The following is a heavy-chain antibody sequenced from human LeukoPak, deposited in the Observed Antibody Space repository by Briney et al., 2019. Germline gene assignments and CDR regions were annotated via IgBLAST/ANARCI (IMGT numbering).Heavy chain of an antibody. CDR2: IKSDGGT. V-gene: IGHV3-74*01. CDR3: ARAPSEIGGYYPEYFRH. D-gene: IGHD3-22*01. Sequence: GGSLRLSCAASGFTFSTYWMHWVRQAPGKGLVWVSRIKSDGGTNYADSVKGRFTISRDNAKKTVSLQMNSLRPEDTGVYYCARAPSEIGGYYPEYFRHWGQGTLVPVSS. J-gene: IGHJ1*01. CDR1: GFTFSTYW.